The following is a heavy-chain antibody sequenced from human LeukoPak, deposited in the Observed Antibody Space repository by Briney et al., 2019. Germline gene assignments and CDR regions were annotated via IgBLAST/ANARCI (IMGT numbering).Heavy chain of an antibody. CDR3: ARNLVVGRYFDY. D-gene: IGHD3-22*01. Sequence: SETLSLTCTVSGGSISSSSYCWGWIRQPPGKGLEWIGSIYYSGSTYYNPSLKSRVTISVDTSKNQFSLKLSSVTAADTAVYYCARNLVVGRYFDYWGQGTLVTVSS. J-gene: IGHJ4*02. V-gene: IGHV4-39*01. CDR1: GGSISSSSYC. CDR2: IYYSGST.